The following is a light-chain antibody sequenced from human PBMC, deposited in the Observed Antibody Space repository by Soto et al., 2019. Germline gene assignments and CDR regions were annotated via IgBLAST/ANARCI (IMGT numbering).Light chain of an antibody. CDR1: QSAGSN. CDR2: GAS. V-gene: IGKV3-15*01. J-gene: IGKJ4*01. Sequence: EVVLTQSPANLSVSPGAGATLSCRASQSAGSNLAWYQQKPGQTPRVLIYGASTRAIGSPARFSGSGFGTEFTLTISSLQSEDFVVYYCQQYSNWPLLSFGGGTKVEIK. CDR3: QQYSNWPLLS.